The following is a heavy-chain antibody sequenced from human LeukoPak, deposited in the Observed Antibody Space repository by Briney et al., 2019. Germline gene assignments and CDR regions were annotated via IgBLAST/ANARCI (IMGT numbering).Heavy chain of an antibody. D-gene: IGHD2-15*01. Sequence: PGGSLRLSCAASGFTFSSYWMSWVRQAPGKGLEWVANIKQDGSEKYYVDSVKGRFTISRDNAKNSLYLQMNSLRAEDTAVYYCAREGCSGGSCYSGGGYFDYWGQGILVTVSS. J-gene: IGHJ4*02. V-gene: IGHV3-7*03. CDR3: AREGCSGGSCYSGGGYFDY. CDR1: GFTFSSYW. CDR2: IKQDGSEK.